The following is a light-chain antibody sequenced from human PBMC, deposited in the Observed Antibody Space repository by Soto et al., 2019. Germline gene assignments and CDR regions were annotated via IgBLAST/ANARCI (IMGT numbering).Light chain of an antibody. J-gene: IGLJ2*01. CDR3: QSYDSRRTVV. CDR2: GNS. Sequence: QAVVTQPPSVSGAPGQRVTISCTGSSSNIGAGYDVHWYQQLPGTAPKLLIYGNSNRPSGVPDRFSGSKSGTSASLAITGLQAEDEADYYCQSYDSRRTVVFGGGTKLTVL. V-gene: IGLV1-40*01. CDR1: SSNIGAGYD.